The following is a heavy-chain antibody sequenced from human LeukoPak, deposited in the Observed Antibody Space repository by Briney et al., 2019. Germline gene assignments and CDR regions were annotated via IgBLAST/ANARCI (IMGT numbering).Heavy chain of an antibody. Sequence: PSETLSLTCTVSGGSISSRNYDWAWIRQPTGKGLEWIGSIYYSGSTYYNPSLKSRVTISVDTSKNQFSLKLSSVTAADTTVYYCVRGVANYGPFDYWGQGTLVTVSS. V-gene: IGHV4-39*01. D-gene: IGHD3-16*01. CDR2: IYYSGST. CDR3: VRGVANYGPFDY. J-gene: IGHJ4*02. CDR1: GGSISSRNYD.